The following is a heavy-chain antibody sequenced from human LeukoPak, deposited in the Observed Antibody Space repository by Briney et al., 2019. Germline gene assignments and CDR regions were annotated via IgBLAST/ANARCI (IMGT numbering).Heavy chain of an antibody. Sequence: SETLSLMCTVSGGSINNYYWSWIRQPAGKGLEWLGRIYGSGNTNYNPSLKSRVTMSVDTSKNQVSLKLSSVTAADTAVYYCARDGCNSTTCHMRLAFDIWGQGAMVTVSS. CDR3: ARDGCNSTTCHMRLAFDI. CDR2: IYGSGNT. J-gene: IGHJ3*02. D-gene: IGHD2-2*01. CDR1: GGSINNYY. V-gene: IGHV4-4*07.